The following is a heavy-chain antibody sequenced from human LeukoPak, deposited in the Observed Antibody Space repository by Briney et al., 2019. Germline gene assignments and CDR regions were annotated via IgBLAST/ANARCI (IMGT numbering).Heavy chain of an antibody. Sequence: SVKVSCKASGGTFSSYAISWVRQAPGQGLEWMGGIIPIFGTANYAQKFQGRVTITADESTSTAYMELSSLRSEDTALFFCQKTSYDILTGYYFGWFDPWGQGTLVTVSS. CDR2: IIPIFGTA. J-gene: IGHJ5*02. CDR3: QKTSYDILTGYYFGWFDP. CDR1: GGTFSSYA. V-gene: IGHV1-69*13. D-gene: IGHD3-9*01.